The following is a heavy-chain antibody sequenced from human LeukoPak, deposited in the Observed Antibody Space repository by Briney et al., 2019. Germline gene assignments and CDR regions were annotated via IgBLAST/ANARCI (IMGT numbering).Heavy chain of an antibody. J-gene: IGHJ4*02. CDR1: GFTFSNYA. D-gene: IGHD3-9*01. CDR2: ITGNGAST. V-gene: IGHV3-23*01. CDR3: ANRGRYYFDY. Sequence: GGSLRLSCAASGFTFSNYAMSWVRQAPGKGLEWVSTITGNGASTFYADSVKGRFTISRDNSKNTPYLQMNSLRAEDTAVYYCANRGRYYFDYWGQGALVTVSS.